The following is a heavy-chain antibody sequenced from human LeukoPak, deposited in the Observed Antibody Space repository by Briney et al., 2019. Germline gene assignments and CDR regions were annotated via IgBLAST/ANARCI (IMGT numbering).Heavy chain of an antibody. J-gene: IGHJ4*02. V-gene: IGHV4-59*11. CDR1: GGSISSHF. CDR3: ARDGYSGSSLFDY. Sequence: PSETLSLTCTVSGGSISSHFWSWIRQPPGKGLEWIGYIHYSGSTNYNPSLKSRVTISADTSKNQFSLRLSSVTAADTAVYYCARDGYSGSSLFDYWGQGTLVTVSS. D-gene: IGHD1-26*01. CDR2: IHYSGST.